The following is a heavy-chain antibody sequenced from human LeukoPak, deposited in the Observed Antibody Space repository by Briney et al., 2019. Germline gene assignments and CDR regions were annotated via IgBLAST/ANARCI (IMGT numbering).Heavy chain of an antibody. Sequence: SETLSLTCTVSGGSISSSSYYWGWIRQPPGKGLEWIGSIYYSGSTYYNPSLKSRVTISVDTSKNQFSLKLSSVTAADTAVYYCARHSKLRTIPLWGQGTLVTVSS. V-gene: IGHV4-39*01. CDR3: ARHSKLRTIPL. CDR1: GGSISSSSYY. J-gene: IGHJ4*02. CDR2: IYYSGST. D-gene: IGHD3-9*01.